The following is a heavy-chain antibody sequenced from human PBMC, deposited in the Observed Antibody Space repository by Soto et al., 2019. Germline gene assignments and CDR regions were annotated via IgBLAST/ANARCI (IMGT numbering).Heavy chain of an antibody. CDR2: IYYSGST. V-gene: IGHV4-59*08. D-gene: IGHD2-2*01. Sequence: SETLSLTCTVSGGYISSYYWSWIRQPPGKGLEWIGYIYYSGSTNYNPSLKSRVTISVDTSKNQFSLKLSSVTAADTAVYYCARQTPDCSSTSCYFDYYYYYMDVWDKGTTVTVSS. CDR3: ARQTPDCSSTSCYFDYYYYYMDV. J-gene: IGHJ6*03. CDR1: GGYISSYY.